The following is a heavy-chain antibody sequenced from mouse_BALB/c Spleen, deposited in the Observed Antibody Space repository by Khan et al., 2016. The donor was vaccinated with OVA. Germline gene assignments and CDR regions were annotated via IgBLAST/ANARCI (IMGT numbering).Heavy chain of an antibody. V-gene: IGHV2-4-1*01. J-gene: IGHJ3*01. Sequence: QVQLKESGPGLVQPSQNLSITCTVPGFSLITYGDHWVRQSPGKGLEWLGVIWSGGSTDYNEAFISRLSISKDNSKSQVFFKMNRLQSDDTAIYYCTRSSCRYDFTYWGRGTLVTVSS. CDR1: GFSLITYG. CDR3: TRSSCRYDFTY. CDR2: IWSGGST. D-gene: IGHD2-12*01.